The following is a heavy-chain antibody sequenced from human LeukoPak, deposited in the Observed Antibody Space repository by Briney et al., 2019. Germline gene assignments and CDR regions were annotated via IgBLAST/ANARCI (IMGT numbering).Heavy chain of an antibody. CDR2: ISSSSSYI. V-gene: IGHV3-21*01. D-gene: IGHD2-21*01. Sequence: PGGSLRLSCAASGFTFSSYSMNWVRQAPGKGLEWVSSISSSSSYIYYADSVKGRFTISRDNAKNSLYLQMNSLRAEDTAVYYCARGAAGIVTLDYFDYWGQGTLVTASS. CDR3: ARGAAGIVTLDYFDY. J-gene: IGHJ4*02. CDR1: GFTFSSYS.